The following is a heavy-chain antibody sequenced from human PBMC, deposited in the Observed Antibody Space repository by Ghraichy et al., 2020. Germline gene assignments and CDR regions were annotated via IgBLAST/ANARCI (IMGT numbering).Heavy chain of an antibody. V-gene: IGHV3-48*02. CDR2: ISSSSSTI. CDR3: ARDHHYYDSSGPKGAY. CDR1: GFTFSSYS. J-gene: IGHJ4*02. Sequence: LSLTCAASGFTFSSYSMNWVRQAPGKGLEWVSYISSSSSTIYYADSVKGRFTISRDNAKNSLYLQMNSLRDEDTAVYYCARDHHYYDSSGPKGAYWGQGTLVTVSS. D-gene: IGHD3-22*01.